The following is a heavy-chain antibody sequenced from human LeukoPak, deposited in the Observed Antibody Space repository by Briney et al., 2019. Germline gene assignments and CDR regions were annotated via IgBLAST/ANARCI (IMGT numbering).Heavy chain of an antibody. CDR3: ARDNTRGRGYSSGWYGYYFDY. CDR1: GGSISSGSYY. D-gene: IGHD6-19*01. Sequence: SETLSLTCTVSGGSISSGSYYWGWIRQPPGKGLEWIGSIYYSGSSYYNPSLKSRVTISVDTSKNQFSLKLSSVTAADTAVYYCARDNTRGRGYSSGWYGYYFDYWGQGTLVTVSS. J-gene: IGHJ4*02. V-gene: IGHV4-39*07. CDR2: IYYSGSS.